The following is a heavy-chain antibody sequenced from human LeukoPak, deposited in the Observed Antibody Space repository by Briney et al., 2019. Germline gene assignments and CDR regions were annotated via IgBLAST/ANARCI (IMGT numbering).Heavy chain of an antibody. Sequence: SQTLSLAFAISGDSVSSNSAAWNWIRQSPSRGLEWLGRTYYRSKWYNDYAVSVKSRITINPDTSKNQFSLQLNSVTPEDTAVYYCERGTRRPNWSAPWGQGTLVTVSS. CDR1: GDSVSSNSAA. J-gene: IGHJ5*02. CDR3: ERGTRRPNWSAP. D-gene: IGHD2-15*01. CDR2: TYYRSKWYN. V-gene: IGHV6-1*01.